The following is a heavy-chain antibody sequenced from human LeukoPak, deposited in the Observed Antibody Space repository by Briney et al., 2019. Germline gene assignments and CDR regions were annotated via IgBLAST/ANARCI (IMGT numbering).Heavy chain of an antibody. D-gene: IGHD2-2*01. J-gene: IGHJ3*02. CDR3: ARDYCPVGTSCYDAFDI. CDR2: IYYSGST. Sequence: PSETLSLTCTVSGGSISSSSYYWGWIRQPPGKGLEWIGSIYYSGSTYYNPSLKSRVTISVDTSKNQFSLKLSSVTAADTAVYYCARDYCPVGTSCYDAFDIWGQGTMVTVSS. V-gene: IGHV4-39*07. CDR1: GGSISSSSYY.